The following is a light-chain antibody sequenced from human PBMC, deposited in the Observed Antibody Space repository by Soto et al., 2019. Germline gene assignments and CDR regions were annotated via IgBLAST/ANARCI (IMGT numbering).Light chain of an antibody. CDR1: RSITSR. J-gene: IGKJ1*01. V-gene: IGKV1-5*03. CDR3: RQYNSSPT. CDR2: KES. Sequence: DIAMTKSPSTLSASVGDIVTITCRASRSITSRLDGYQQKPWKAHKLLVYKESRLDSGGPSRFSGSGSGTEFTLTIGSLQPDDFATYYWRQYNSSPTCGQGPKVEIK.